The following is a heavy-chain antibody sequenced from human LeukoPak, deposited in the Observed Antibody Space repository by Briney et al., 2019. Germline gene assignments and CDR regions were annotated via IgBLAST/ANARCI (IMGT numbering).Heavy chain of an antibody. CDR3: TRDFDFSSAI. D-gene: IGHD3-3*01. J-gene: IGHJ4*02. CDR1: GFTFSSYW. Sequence: GGPLRLSCAASGFTFSSYWMHWVRQAPGKGLVWVSRISPDGSTTGHADSVKGRFTTSRDNAKNTLFLQMNSLRAEDTAVYYCTRDFDFSSAIWGQGTLVTVSS. CDR2: ISPDGSTT. V-gene: IGHV3-74*01.